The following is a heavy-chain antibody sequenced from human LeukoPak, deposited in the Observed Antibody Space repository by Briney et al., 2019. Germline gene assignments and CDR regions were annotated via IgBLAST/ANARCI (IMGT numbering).Heavy chain of an antibody. CDR2: IKQDGSEK. V-gene: IGHV3-7*01. Sequence: PGGSLRLSCLASGFTFSNHGMHWVRQAPGKGLEWVANIKQDGSEKYYVDSVKGRFTISRDNAKNSLYLQMNSLRAEDTAVYYCARDYRVWGSYRLGDYWGQGTLVTVSS. CDR3: ARDYRVWGSYRLGDY. J-gene: IGHJ4*02. CDR1: GFTFSNHG. D-gene: IGHD3-16*02.